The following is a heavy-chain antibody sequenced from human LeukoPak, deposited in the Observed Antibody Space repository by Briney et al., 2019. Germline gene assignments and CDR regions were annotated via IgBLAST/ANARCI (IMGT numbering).Heavy chain of an antibody. V-gene: IGHV3-48*01. CDR2: ISSSSSTI. Sequence: GGPLRLSCATSGFTFSSSGMNWVRQAPGKGLEWVSYISSSSSTIYYADSVKGRFTISRDNSKNTLYLQMNSLRAEDTAVYYCAKDIIYYDSSGYTRFDYWGQGTLVTVSS. J-gene: IGHJ4*02. D-gene: IGHD3-22*01. CDR3: AKDIIYYDSSGYTRFDY. CDR1: GFTFSSSG.